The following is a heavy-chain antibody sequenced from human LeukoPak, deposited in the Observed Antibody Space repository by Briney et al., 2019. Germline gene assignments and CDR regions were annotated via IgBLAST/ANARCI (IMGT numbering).Heavy chain of an antibody. CDR1: GGSISSSSYY. J-gene: IGHJ4*02. CDR3: ARATYSYGLYYFDY. CDR2: IYYSGST. Sequence: PSETLSLTCTVSGGSISSSSYYWGWIRQPPGKGLEWIGSIYYSGSTYYNLSLKSRVTISVDTSKNQFSLKLSSVTAADTAVYYCARATYSYGLYYFDYWGQGTLVTVSS. D-gene: IGHD5-18*01. V-gene: IGHV4-39*07.